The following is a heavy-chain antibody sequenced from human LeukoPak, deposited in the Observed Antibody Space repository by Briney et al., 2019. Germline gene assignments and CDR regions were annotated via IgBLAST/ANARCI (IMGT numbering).Heavy chain of an antibody. CDR3: ARGDDILTGYYLAFDY. D-gene: IGHD3-9*01. CDR2: ISSSSSYI. V-gene: IGHV3-21*01. Sequence: PGGSLRLSCAASGFTFSSYSMNWVHQAPGKGLEWVSSISSSSSYIYYADSVKGRFTISRDNAKNSLYLQMNSLRAEDTAVYYCARGDDILTGYYLAFDYWGQGTLVTVSS. CDR1: GFTFSSYS. J-gene: IGHJ4*02.